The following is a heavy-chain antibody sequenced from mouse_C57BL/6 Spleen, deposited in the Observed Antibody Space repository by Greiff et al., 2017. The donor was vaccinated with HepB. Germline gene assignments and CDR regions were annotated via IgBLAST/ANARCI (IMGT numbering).Heavy chain of an antibody. CDR3: TLPYDGYYPFAY. Sequence: EVQRVESGGGLVQPGGSMKLSCAASGFTFSDAWMDWVRQSPEKGLEWVAEIRNKANNHATYYAESVKGRFTISRDDSKSSVYLQMNSLRAEDTGIYYCTLPYDGYYPFAYWGQGTLVTVSA. D-gene: IGHD2-3*01. CDR2: IRNKANNHAT. CDR1: GFTFSDAW. J-gene: IGHJ3*01. V-gene: IGHV6-6*01.